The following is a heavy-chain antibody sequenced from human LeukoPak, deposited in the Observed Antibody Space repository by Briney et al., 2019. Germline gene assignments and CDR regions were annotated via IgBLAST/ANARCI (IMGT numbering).Heavy chain of an antibody. CDR1: GFTFSSYA. Sequence: TGGSLRLSCAASGFTFSSYAMSWVRQAPGKGLEWVSAISGSGGSTYYADSVKGRFTISRDNSKNTLYLQMNSLRAEDTAVYCCAKDLEGSGSSNWFDPWGQGTLVTVSS. CDR3: AKDLEGSGSSNWFDP. CDR2: ISGSGGST. J-gene: IGHJ5*02. V-gene: IGHV3-23*01. D-gene: IGHD3-10*01.